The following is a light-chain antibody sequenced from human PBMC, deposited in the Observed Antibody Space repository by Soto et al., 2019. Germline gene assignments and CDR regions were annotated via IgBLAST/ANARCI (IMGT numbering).Light chain of an antibody. Sequence: QSVLTQPPSASGTPGQRVTISCSGSSSNVGYNYVYWYQQLPGTAPKLLIYRNNQRPSGVPDRFSGSKSGTSASLAISGLRSEDEADYYCAAWDDSLSAVVFGGGTKLTVL. CDR3: AAWDDSLSAVV. CDR2: RNN. J-gene: IGLJ2*01. CDR1: SSNVGYNY. V-gene: IGLV1-47*01.